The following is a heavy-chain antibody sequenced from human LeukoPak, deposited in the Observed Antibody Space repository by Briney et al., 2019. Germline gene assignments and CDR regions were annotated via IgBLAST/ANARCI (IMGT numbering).Heavy chain of an antibody. CDR1: GGSIRSYS. Sequence: SETLSLTCTVSGGSIRSYSWTWIRQPPGKGLEWIGYIYYSGSTNYNPSLKSRVTISVDTSKNQFSLKLSSVTAADTAVYYCARDGVAGFDYWGQGTLVTVSS. D-gene: IGHD6-19*01. CDR2: IYYSGST. CDR3: ARDGVAGFDY. J-gene: IGHJ4*02. V-gene: IGHV4-59*01.